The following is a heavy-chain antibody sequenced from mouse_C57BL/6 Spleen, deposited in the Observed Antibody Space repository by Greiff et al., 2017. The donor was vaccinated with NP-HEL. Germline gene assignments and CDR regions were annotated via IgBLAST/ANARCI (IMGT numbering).Heavy chain of an antibody. J-gene: IGHJ4*01. CDR3: ARGEGYAMDY. CDR1: GYSITSGYY. V-gene: IGHV3-6*01. Sequence: DVKLQESGPGLVKPSQSLSLTCSVTGYSITSGYYWNWLRQFPGNKLEWMGYISYDGSNNYNPSLKNRISITRDPSKNQFFLTLNSVTTEDTAAYYCARGEGYAMDYWGQGTSVTVSS. CDR2: ISYDGSN.